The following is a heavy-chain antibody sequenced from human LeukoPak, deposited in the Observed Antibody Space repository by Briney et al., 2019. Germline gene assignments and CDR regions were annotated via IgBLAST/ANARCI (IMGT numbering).Heavy chain of an antibody. CDR1: GGSISSNSYY. CDR2: IFHSGTT. CDR3: ARHYRREGLTGSQFDY. V-gene: IGHV4-39*01. J-gene: IGHJ4*02. Sequence: SEALSLTCTVPGGSISSNSYYWDCIRQPPGKGLEWIASIFHSGTTYYNPSLKIRVTMSVDTSKNQFSLKLTSVTAADTAVYYCARHYRREGLTGSQFDYWGQGTLVTVSS. D-gene: IGHD3-9*01.